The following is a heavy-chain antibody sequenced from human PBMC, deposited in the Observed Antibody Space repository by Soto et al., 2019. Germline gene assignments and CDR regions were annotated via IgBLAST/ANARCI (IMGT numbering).Heavy chain of an antibody. J-gene: IGHJ6*02. CDR1: GGSISSDY. D-gene: IGHD2-15*01. V-gene: IGHV4-59*01. CDR3: ARAVRGVVVVDAREMDV. CDR2: IYYTGST. Sequence: QVQLQESGPGLVKPSETLSLTCSVSGGSISSDYWSWIRQPPGKGLEWIGYIYYTGSTNYNPSLNSRVTISVDTSKNQFSLNLMSVTAADTAVYYCARAVRGVVVVDAREMDVLGQGTTVTVSS.